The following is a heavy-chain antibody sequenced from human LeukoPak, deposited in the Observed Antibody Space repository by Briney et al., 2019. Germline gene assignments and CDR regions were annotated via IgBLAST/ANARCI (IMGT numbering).Heavy chain of an antibody. Sequence: QPGGSLRLSCAASGFTFTNYAMAWVRQAPGKGLEWVSGISATGGSRDYADSVKGRFTISRNNSKNILYLQMNSLRAEDTATYYCAKDASHGDSCYYFDYWGQGTLVTVSS. V-gene: IGHV3-23*01. D-gene: IGHD2-2*01. CDR3: AKDASHGDSCYYFDY. CDR1: GFTFTNYA. J-gene: IGHJ4*02. CDR2: ISATGGSR.